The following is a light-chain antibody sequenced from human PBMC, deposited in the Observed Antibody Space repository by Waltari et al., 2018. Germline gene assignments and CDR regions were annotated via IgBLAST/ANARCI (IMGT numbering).Light chain of an antibody. CDR2: RVS. CDR3: MQGTHWPPS. CDR1: QSILHRDGSTY. J-gene: IGKJ4*01. Sequence: VFMTQSPLSLSVSLGQPVPISCTASQSILHRDGSTYLNCLHQSPGQSPRRLIYRVSNLDSGVPDRFSGSGSGSDFTLIISRVEAEDVGVYFCMQGTHWPPSFGGGTKVEIK. V-gene: IGKV2-30*02.